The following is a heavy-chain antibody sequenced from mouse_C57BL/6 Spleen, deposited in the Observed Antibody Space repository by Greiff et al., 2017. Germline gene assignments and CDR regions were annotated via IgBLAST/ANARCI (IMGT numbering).Heavy chain of an antibody. CDR2: INPSSGYT. Sequence: QVQLKQSGAELARPGASVKMSCKASGYTFTSYTMPWVKQRPGQGLEWIGYINPSSGYTKYNQKFKDKATLTADKSSSTAYMQLSSLTSEDSAVYYCARGEGWLPLDYWGQGTTLTVSS. V-gene: IGHV1-4*01. J-gene: IGHJ2*01. CDR3: ARGEGWLPLDY. CDR1: GYTFTSYT. D-gene: IGHD2-3*01.